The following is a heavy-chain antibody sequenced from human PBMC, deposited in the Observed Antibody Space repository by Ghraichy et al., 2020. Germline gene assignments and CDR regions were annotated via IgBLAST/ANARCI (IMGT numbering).Heavy chain of an antibody. V-gene: IGHV4-59*01. CDR3: ARGLNSGHYYYYYYMDV. Sequence: SETLSLTCTVSGGSISSYYWNWIRQPPGRGLEWIGYIYYNGNTNYNPSLKSRVTISKDTSNNQFSLRLSSVTAADTAVYYCARGLNSGHYYYYYYMDVWGKGTTGTV. J-gene: IGHJ6*03. CDR2: IYYNGNT. D-gene: IGHD1-26*01. CDR1: GGSISSYY.